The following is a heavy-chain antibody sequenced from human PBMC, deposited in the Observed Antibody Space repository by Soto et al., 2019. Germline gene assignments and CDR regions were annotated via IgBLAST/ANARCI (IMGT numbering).Heavy chain of an antibody. CDR1: GGTFSTYI. CDR3: ARDRITTRGDAFDL. Sequence: QVQLVQSGAEVKKPGSSVKVSCKAPGGTFSTYIISWVRQAPGQGLEWMGRIIPIPDITDNAKKFQGIVTFSAEKSTSTAYMELSSLRSEDTAVYYCARDRITTRGDAFDLWGQGTMVTVSS. V-gene: IGHV1-69*08. J-gene: IGHJ3*01. CDR2: IIPIPDIT. D-gene: IGHD3-3*01.